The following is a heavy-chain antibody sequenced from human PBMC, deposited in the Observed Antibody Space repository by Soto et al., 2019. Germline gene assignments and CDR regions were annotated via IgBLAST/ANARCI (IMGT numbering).Heavy chain of an antibody. V-gene: IGHV4-59*12. CDR2: FYSSGSP. D-gene: IGHD2-15*01. Sequence: LTCTVSGGSISSYYWSWIRQPPGKGLEWIGDFYSSGSPHHNPSLKSRVSISVDTSKSQFSLHLSSVTAADTAVYYCARWVEVSLDYFDSWGQGTPVTVSS. CDR3: ARWVEVSLDYFDS. J-gene: IGHJ4*02. CDR1: GGSISSYY.